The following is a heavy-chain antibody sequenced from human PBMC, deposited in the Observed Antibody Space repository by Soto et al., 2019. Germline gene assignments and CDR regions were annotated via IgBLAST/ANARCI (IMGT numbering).Heavy chain of an antibody. D-gene: IGHD2-8*01. CDR2: IYYSGST. V-gene: IGHV4-30-4*01. CDR1: GGSISSGDYY. J-gene: IGHJ5*02. Sequence: SETLSLTCTVSGGSISSGDYYWSWIRQPPGKGLEWIGYIYYSGSTYYNPSLKSRVTISVDTSKNQFSLKLSSVTAADTAVYYCAREGYCTNGVCYNPAAAAGLFDPWGQGTLVTV. CDR3: AREGYCTNGVCYNPAAAAGLFDP.